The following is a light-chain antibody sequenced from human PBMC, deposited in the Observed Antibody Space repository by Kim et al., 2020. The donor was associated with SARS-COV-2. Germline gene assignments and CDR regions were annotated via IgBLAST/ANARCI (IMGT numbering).Light chain of an antibody. J-gene: IGLJ3*02. Sequence: QSVLTQPPSASGSPGQWVSFSCSGSSSNIGSNAVNWFQRLPGSAPKLLINRNNQRPSGVPDRFYGSKSGTSASLAISGLQSEDEGDYYCAAWDDSLNGHWVFGGGTKLTVL. CDR3: AAWDDSLNGHWV. CDR1: SSNIGSNA. CDR2: RNN. V-gene: IGLV1-44*01.